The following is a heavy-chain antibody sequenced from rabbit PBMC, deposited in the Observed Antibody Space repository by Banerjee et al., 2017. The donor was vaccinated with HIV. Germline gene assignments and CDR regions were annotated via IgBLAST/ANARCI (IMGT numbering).Heavy chain of an antibody. D-gene: IGHD4-2*01. V-gene: IGHV1S40*01. CDR2: IYASSSSGT. J-gene: IGHJ3*01. CDR3: ARGAGTIRLDL. CDR1: GIDFSNKYV. Sequence: QSLEESGGDLVQPEGSLTLTCKASGIDFSNKYVMCWVRQAPGKGLEWIGCIYASSSSGTDYATWAKGRFTISKTSSTTVTLQMTSLTAADTATYFCARGAGTIRLDLWGQGTLVTVS.